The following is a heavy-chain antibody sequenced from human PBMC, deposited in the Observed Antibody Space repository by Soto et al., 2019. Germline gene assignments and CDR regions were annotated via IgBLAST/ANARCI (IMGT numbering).Heavy chain of an antibody. Sequence: QVQLVQSGAEVKKPGASVKVSCKASGYTFTSYYMHWVRQAPGQGLEWMGIINPSGGSTSYAQKFQGRVTMTRDTSTSTGYMELSSLRSEDTAVYYCASSIGGYCSSTSCYGGPYYYGMDVWGQGTTVTVSS. CDR1: GYTFTSYY. J-gene: IGHJ6*02. V-gene: IGHV1-46*01. CDR2: INPSGGST. CDR3: ASSIGGYCSSTSCYGGPYYYGMDV. D-gene: IGHD2-2*01.